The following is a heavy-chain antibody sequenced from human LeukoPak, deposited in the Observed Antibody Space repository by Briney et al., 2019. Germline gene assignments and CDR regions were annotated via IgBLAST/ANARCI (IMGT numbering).Heavy chain of an antibody. D-gene: IGHD3-9*01. CDR3: ARDPRAYIFRHYNWFDP. CDR2: INSDGSST. J-gene: IGHJ5*02. V-gene: IGHV3-74*01. Sequence: GGSLRLSCAASGFTFSSYWMHWVRQAQGRWLVWVSRINSDGSSTSYADSVKGRFTISRDNAKNTLYLQMNSLRAEDTAVYYCARDPRAYIFRHYNWFDPWGQGTLVTVSS. CDR1: GFTFSSYW.